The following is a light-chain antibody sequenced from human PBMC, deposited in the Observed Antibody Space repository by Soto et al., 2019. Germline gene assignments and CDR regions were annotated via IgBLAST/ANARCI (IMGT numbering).Light chain of an antibody. CDR1: QSISSW. Sequence: DIQMTQSPSTLSASVGDRVTITCRASQSISSWLAWYQQKPGKAPKLLIYKASSLESGVPPRFSGSGSGTEFTLTISSLQPDDFATYYCQNHGTLGQGTKVDIK. CDR3: QNHGT. CDR2: KAS. J-gene: IGKJ1*01. V-gene: IGKV1-5*03.